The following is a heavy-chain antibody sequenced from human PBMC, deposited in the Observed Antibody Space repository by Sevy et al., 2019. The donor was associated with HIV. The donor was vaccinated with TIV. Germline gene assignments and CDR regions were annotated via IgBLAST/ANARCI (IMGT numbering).Heavy chain of an antibody. Sequence: GGSLRLSCAASGFTFSSYGMHWVRQAPGKGLEWVAVISYDGSNKYYADSVKGRFTISRDNSKNTLYLEMNSLRAEDTDVYDCAKALRDPYYYDSSGYYPNYFDYWGQGTLVTVSS. V-gene: IGHV3-30*18. CDR3: AKALRDPYYYDSSGYYPNYFDY. CDR2: ISYDGSNK. J-gene: IGHJ4*02. CDR1: GFTFSSYG. D-gene: IGHD3-22*01.